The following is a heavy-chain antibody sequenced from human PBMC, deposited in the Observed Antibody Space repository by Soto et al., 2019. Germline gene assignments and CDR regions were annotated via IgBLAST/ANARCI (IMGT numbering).Heavy chain of an antibody. V-gene: IGHV1-3*01. J-gene: IGHJ3*02. CDR1: GYTFTSYA. D-gene: IGHD1-26*01. CDR3: ARSYSGSYYDAFDI. Sequence: QVQLVQSGAEVKKPGASVKVSCKASGYTFTSYAIHWVRQAAGQRPEWMGWINAGNGNTKYSQKFQGRVTLTRDTSASTAYMELSSLRSEDTAVYYCARSYSGSYYDAFDIWGQGTMVIVSS. CDR2: INAGNGNT.